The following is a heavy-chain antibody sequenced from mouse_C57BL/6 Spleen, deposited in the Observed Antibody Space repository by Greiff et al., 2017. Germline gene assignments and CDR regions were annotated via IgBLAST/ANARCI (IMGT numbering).Heavy chain of an antibody. CDR1: GYTFTSYW. CDR3: ARFRTTQVATGYFDV. CDR2: IDPSDSET. V-gene: IGHV1-52*01. Sequence: QVQLQQPGAELVRPGSSVKLSCKASGYTFTSYWMHWVKQRPIQGLEWIGNIDPSDSETHYNQKFKDKATLTVDKSSSTAYMQLSSLTSEDSAVYYCARFRTTQVATGYFDVWGTGTTVTVSS. D-gene: IGHD1-1*01. J-gene: IGHJ1*03.